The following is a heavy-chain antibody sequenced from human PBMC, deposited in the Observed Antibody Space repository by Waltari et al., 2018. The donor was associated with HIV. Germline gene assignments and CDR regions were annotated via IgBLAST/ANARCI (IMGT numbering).Heavy chain of an antibody. Sequence: QVQLVESGGGVVKPGGSLRLSCTASGFMFSGYGMHWVRQATGKGLEWVAATSFDGSNNYYAQSVKGRFTISRDNVKNMLHLQMNSLKIEDTAVYYCAKDKSGSLHYYYYYGMDVWGKGTTVAASS. J-gene: IGHJ6*04. V-gene: IGHV3-30*18. CDR3: AKDKSGSLHYYYYYGMDV. D-gene: IGHD1-26*01. CDR2: TSFDGSNN. CDR1: GFMFSGYG.